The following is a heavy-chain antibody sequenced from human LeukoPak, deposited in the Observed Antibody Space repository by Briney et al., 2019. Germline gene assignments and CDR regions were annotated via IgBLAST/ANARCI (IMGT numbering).Heavy chain of an antibody. D-gene: IGHD3-3*01. J-gene: IGHJ4*02. CDR1: GGSIGSSNW. CDR3: ASESITIFGARLDY. CDR2: IYHSGST. V-gene: IGHV4-4*02. Sequence: SGTLSLTCAVSGGSIGSSNWWSWVRQPPGKGLEWIGEIYHSGSTNYNPSLKSRVTISVDKSKNQFSLKLSSVTAADTAVYYCASESITIFGARLDYWGQGTLVTVSS.